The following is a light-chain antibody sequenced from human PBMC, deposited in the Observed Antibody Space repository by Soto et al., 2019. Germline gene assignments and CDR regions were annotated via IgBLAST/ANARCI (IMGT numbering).Light chain of an antibody. CDR1: QSVGKY. V-gene: IGKV3-11*01. CDR2: DAS. CDR3: QQRGNRPPWT. J-gene: IGKJ1*01. Sequence: EIVLTQSTGTLSLSPGERATLSCRASQSVGKYLVWYQQKPGQAPRLLIYDASNRAPGIPARFSGSGSGTDFTLTISSLEPEDFAVYYCQQRGNRPPWTFGQGTKV.